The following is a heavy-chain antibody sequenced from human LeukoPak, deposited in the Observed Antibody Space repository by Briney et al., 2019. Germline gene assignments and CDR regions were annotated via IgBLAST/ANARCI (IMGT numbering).Heavy chain of an antibody. CDR2: INHSRRT. Sequence: PSETLSLTCAVYGGSFSGYYWSWIRQPPGKGLEWVGEINHSRRTNYNPSLKSRVTISVDTSRNQFSLILSSVTAADTAVYYCARAYCGGDCYGVDYYYYHGMDDWGQGTTVTVSS. CDR3: ARAYCGGDCYGVDYYYYHGMDD. CDR1: GGSFSGYY. J-gene: IGHJ6*02. D-gene: IGHD2-21*02. V-gene: IGHV4-34*01.